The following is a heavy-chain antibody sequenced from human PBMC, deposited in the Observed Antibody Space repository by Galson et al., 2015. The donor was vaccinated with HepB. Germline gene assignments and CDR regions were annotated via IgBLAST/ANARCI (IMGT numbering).Heavy chain of an antibody. CDR3: ARQAIGYSSRGDGFDL. V-gene: IGHV5-10-1*01. Sequence: QSGAEVKKPGESLRISCQGSGYNFTNYWVTWVRQMPGEGLEWMGKIDPVDSYTNYSPSFQGHVTISTDKSISTAYLQWSSLKASDTAMYYCARQAIGYSSRGDGFDLWGRGTLVTLSS. D-gene: IGHD6-19*01. CDR2: IDPVDSYT. J-gene: IGHJ3*01. CDR1: GYNFTNYW.